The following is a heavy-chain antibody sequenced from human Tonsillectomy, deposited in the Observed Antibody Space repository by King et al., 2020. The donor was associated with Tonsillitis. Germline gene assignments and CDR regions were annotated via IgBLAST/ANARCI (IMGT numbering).Heavy chain of an antibody. CDR3: AREIRGYYDRSGHGYFDL. V-gene: IGHV3-13*01. J-gene: IGHJ2*01. CDR2: IGTGGDT. D-gene: IGHD3-22*01. CDR1: GFTFSSYD. Sequence: VQLVEFGGGLVQPGGSLRLSCAASGFTFSSYDMHWVRQATGKGLEWVSVIGTGGDTYYADSVKGRFTISRENAKNSLYLQMNSLRAGDTAVYYCAREIRGYYDRSGHGYFDLWGRGTLVTVSS.